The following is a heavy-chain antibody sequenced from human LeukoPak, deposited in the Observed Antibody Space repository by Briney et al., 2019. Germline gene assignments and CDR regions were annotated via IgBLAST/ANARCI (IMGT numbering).Heavy chain of an antibody. J-gene: IGHJ4*02. V-gene: IGHV3-30*03. CDR1: GFTFSSYG. CDR3: ARSHSSGWYMFDY. Sequence: PGGSLRLPCAASGFTFSSYGMHWVRQAPGKGLEWVAVILYDGSNKYYADSVKGRFTISRDNSKNTLYLQMNSLRAEDTAVYYCARSHSSGWYMFDYWGQGTLVTVSS. D-gene: IGHD6-19*01. CDR2: ILYDGSNK.